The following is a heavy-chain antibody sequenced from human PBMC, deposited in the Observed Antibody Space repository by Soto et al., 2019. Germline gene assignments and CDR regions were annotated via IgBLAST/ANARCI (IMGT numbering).Heavy chain of an antibody. J-gene: IGHJ6*02. CDR2: IKSKTDGGTP. D-gene: IGHD3-10*01. CDR3: TTSYVWCGEFKGRDV. V-gene: IGHV3-15*07. CDR1: GFTFSNAW. Sequence: EVQLVESGGGLVKPGGSLRLSCAASGFTFSNAWMNWVRQAPGKGLEWVGRIKSKTDGGTPDYAAPVKGRFTISRDESKNTQQRQMNSLKTEDTAVYYWTTSYVWCGEFKGRDVGGQGTTVTVSS.